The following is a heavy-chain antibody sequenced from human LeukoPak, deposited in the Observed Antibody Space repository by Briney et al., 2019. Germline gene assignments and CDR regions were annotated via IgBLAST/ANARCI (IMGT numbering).Heavy chain of an antibody. Sequence: SETLSLACTVSDASIRSINHYWGWIRQPPGKGLEWIGSIYHSGSTYYNPSLKSRVSISVDTSKNQFSLKLSSVSAADTAAYFCARHPRYDSRGNHSPYYFDHWGQGTPVTVSS. V-gene: IGHV4-39*01. J-gene: IGHJ4*02. CDR3: ARHPRYDSRGNHSPYYFDH. CDR1: DASIRSINHY. D-gene: IGHD3-22*01. CDR2: IYHSGST.